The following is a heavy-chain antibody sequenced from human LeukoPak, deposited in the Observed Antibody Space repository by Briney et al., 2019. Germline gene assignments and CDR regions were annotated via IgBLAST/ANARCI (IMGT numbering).Heavy chain of an antibody. J-gene: IGHJ6*02. D-gene: IGHD6-6*01. CDR2: ISSSRGTI. Sequence: GGSLRLSCAASGFTFSAYNMNWVRQAPGKGLEWFSYISSSRGTIYYADSVKGRFTISRDNAKNSLYLQMNSLRAEDTAVYYCARDSSIAALLDGMDVWGQGTTVTVSS. V-gene: IGHV3-48*01. CDR3: ARDSSIAALLDGMDV. CDR1: GFTFSAYN.